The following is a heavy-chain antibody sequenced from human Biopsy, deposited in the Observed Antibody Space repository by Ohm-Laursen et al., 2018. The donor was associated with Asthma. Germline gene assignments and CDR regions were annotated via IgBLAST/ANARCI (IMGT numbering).Heavy chain of an antibody. CDR3: ARGKTWGRSYYFDY. CDR1: GFTFKTYG. J-gene: IGHJ4*02. V-gene: IGHV3-30*03. Sequence: SLRLSCTASGFTFKTYGMHWVRQAPGKGLEWLAVVSHDEADKYYAASVKGRFTISRDNSKDTLYLQVNSLRGDDTAVYYCARGKTWGRSYYFDYWGQGTLVTVSS. D-gene: IGHD6-6*01. CDR2: VSHDEADK.